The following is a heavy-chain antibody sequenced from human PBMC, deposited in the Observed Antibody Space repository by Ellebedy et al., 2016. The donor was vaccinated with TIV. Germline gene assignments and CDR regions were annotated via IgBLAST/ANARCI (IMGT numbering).Heavy chain of an antibody. Sequence: SVKVSXXASGGTFSSYAISWVRQAPGQGLEWMGGIIPIFGTANYARKFQGRVTITADESTSTAYMELSSLRSEDTAVYYCARDGRLGDGYNFGYWGQGTLVTVSS. V-gene: IGHV1-69*13. CDR1: GGTFSSYA. D-gene: IGHD5-24*01. J-gene: IGHJ4*02. CDR3: ARDGRLGDGYNFGY. CDR2: IIPIFGTA.